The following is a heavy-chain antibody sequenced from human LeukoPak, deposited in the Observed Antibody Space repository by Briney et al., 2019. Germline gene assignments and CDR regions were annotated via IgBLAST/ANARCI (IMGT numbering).Heavy chain of an antibody. D-gene: IGHD4-17*01. J-gene: IGHJ4*02. CDR2: INPNSGGT. V-gene: IGHV1-2*02. Sequence: WASVKVSCKASGYTFTGYYMHWVRQAPGQGLEWMGWINPNSGGTDYAQKFQGRVTMTRDTSISTAYMELSRPRSDDTAVYYCARGDDNGDYEAIDWGQGTLVTVSS. CDR1: GYTFTGYY. CDR3: ARGDDNGDYEAID.